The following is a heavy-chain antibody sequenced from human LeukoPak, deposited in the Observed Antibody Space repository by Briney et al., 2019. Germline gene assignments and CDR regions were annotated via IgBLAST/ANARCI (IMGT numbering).Heavy chain of an antibody. CDR3: AREQVVVPAAMGYFDY. CDR2: IKQDGGEK. D-gene: IGHD2-2*01. Sequence: GGSLRLSCAASGFTFSSYWMSWVRQAPGKGLEWVANIKQDGGEKYYVDSVKGRFTISRDNAKNSLYLQMNSLRAEDTAVYYCAREQVVVPAAMGYFDYWGQGTLVTVSS. J-gene: IGHJ4*02. V-gene: IGHV3-7*01. CDR1: GFTFSSYW.